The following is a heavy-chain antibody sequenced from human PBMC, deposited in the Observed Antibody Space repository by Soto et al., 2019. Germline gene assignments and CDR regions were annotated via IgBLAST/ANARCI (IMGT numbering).Heavy chain of an antibody. CDR2: IDPSDSQT. Sequence: GESLKISCKGSGYSFAGYWITWVRQKPGKGLEWMGQIDPSDSQTYYSPSFRGHVTISVTKSITTVFLQWSSLRASDTAMYYCARQIYDSDTGPNSQYYFDSWGQGTPVTVSS. D-gene: IGHD3-22*01. CDR1: GYSFAGYW. J-gene: IGHJ4*02. CDR3: ARQIYDSDTGPNSQYYFDS. V-gene: IGHV5-10-1*01.